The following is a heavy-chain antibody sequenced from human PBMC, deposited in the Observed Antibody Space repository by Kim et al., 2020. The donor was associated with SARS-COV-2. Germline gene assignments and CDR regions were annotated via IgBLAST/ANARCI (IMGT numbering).Heavy chain of an antibody. Sequence: KYYADSVKGRFTISRDNSKNTLYLQMNSLRGEDTAVYYCARGKFRAPYDYWGQGTLVTVSS. V-gene: IGHV3-33*01. J-gene: IGHJ4*02. CDR2: K. CDR3: ARGKFRAPYDY.